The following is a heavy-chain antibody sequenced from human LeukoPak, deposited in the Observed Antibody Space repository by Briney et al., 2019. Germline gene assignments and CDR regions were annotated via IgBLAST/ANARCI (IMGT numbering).Heavy chain of an antibody. V-gene: IGHV5-51*01. CDR3: ARHVRVTPGEWYYYYMDV. J-gene: IGHJ6*03. CDR1: GYSFTSYW. D-gene: IGHD4-23*01. CDR2: IYPGDSDT. Sequence: GESLKISCKGSGYSFTSYWIGWVRQMPGKGLEWMGIIYPGDSDTRYSPSFQGQVTISADKSISTAYLQWSSLKASDTAMYYCARHVRVTPGEWYYYYMDVWGKGTTVTVSS.